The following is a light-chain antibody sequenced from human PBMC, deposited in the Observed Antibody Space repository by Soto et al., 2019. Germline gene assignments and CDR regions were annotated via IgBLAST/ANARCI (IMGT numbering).Light chain of an antibody. J-gene: IGKJ5*01. CDR2: TTS. CDR3: QQYANSPFT. CDR1: HPINKW. Sequence: DIEMTQSPSSLSASVGDRVSITCRASHPINKWLAWYQQKPNQAPRSLIYTTSIRQSGVPSRFSGSGSGTDFTLTITSLQPEDFATYFCQQYANSPFTFGQGTRLDI. V-gene: IGKV1D-16*01.